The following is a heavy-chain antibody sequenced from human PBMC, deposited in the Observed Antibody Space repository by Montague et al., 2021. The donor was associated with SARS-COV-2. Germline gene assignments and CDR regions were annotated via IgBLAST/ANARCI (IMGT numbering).Heavy chain of an antibody. V-gene: IGHV4-34*01. CDR2: INHSGST. CDR3: SRELPVTTFFYSYYGMDV. D-gene: IGHD4-17*01. CDR1: CWSFSGYY. J-gene: IGHJ6*02. Sequence: SETRSLTCDVYCWSFSGYYLSWIRQPPGKGLEWIVEINHSGSTNYNPSLKSRVTISVDTSKNQFSLELSSVTAADTAVYYCSRELPVTTFFYSYYGMDVWGQGTTVTVSS.